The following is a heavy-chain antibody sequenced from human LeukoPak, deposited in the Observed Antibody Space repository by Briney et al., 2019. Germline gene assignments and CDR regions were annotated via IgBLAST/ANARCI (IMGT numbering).Heavy chain of an antibody. CDR2: MSPNSGNT. V-gene: IGHV1-8*01. J-gene: IGHJ4*02. D-gene: IGHD3-22*01. CDR1: GYTFTSYD. CDR3: ARRRDMNYYDSSGYDY. Sequence: GASVKVSCKASGYTFTSYDINWVRQATGQGLEWMRWMSPNSGNTGYAQKFQGRVTMTTDTSTSTAYMDLRSLRSDDTAVYYCARRRDMNYYDSSGYDYWGQGTLVTVSS.